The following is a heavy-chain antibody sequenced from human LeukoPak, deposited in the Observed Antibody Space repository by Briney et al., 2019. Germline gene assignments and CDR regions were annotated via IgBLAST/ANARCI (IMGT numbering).Heavy chain of an antibody. D-gene: IGHD3/OR15-3a*01. V-gene: IGHV3-74*01. Sequence: GGSLRLSCAASGFTFSSHWMHWVRQVPGKGLLWVSRINSDGSSTTYEDSVKGRFTISRDNAKNTLYLQMNSLRAEDTAVYYCATGTGYRPFGYWGQGTLVTVS. J-gene: IGHJ4*02. CDR2: INSDGSST. CDR1: GFTFSSHW. CDR3: ATGTGYRPFGY.